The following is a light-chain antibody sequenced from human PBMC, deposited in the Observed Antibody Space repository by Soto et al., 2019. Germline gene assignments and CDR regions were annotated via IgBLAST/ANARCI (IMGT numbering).Light chain of an antibody. CDR1: QSISSNF. Sequence: EIVLTQSSGTLSLSPGERATLSCRASQSISSNFLAWYQQKPGQAPRLLVYGASSRATGIPDRFSDSGSGTDFTLTISRLEPEDFAVYYCQQYGSSPPTFGQGTKVEIK. CDR3: QQYGSSPPT. V-gene: IGKV3-20*01. J-gene: IGKJ1*01. CDR2: GAS.